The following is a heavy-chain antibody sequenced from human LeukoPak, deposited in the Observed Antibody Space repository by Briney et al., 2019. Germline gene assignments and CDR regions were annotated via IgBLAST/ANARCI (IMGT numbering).Heavy chain of an antibody. CDR3: ARGIAAAGTRENFDY. J-gene: IGHJ4*02. Sequence: SQTLSLTCTVSGGSISSGGYYWSWIRQHPGTGLEWIGYIYYSGSTYYNPPLKSRVTISVDTSKNQFSLKLSSVTAADTAVYYCARGIAAAGTRENFDYWGQGTLVTVSS. V-gene: IGHV4-31*03. CDR1: GGSISSGGYY. CDR2: IYYSGST. D-gene: IGHD6-13*01.